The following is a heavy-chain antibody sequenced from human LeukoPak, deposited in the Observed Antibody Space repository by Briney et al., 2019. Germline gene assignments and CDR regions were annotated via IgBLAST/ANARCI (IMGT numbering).Heavy chain of an antibody. CDR3: ARGLPALCSGGSCYSGGYFDY. CDR1: GGSISSSSYY. CDR2: IYYSGST. J-gene: IGHJ4*02. D-gene: IGHD2-15*01. V-gene: IGHV4-39*01. Sequence: SETLSLTCTVSGGSISSSSYYWGWIRQPPGKGLEWIGSIYYSGSTYYNPSLKSRVTISVDTSKNQFSLKLNSVTAADTAVYYCARGLPALCSGGSCYSGGYFDYWGQGTLVTVSS.